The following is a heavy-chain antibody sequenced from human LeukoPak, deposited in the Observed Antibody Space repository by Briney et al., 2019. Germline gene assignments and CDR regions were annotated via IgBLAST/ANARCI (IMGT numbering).Heavy chain of an antibody. D-gene: IGHD3-22*01. CDR2: IIPIFGTA. CDR3: ARVAYYYDSSGYRGFDY. CDR1: GGTFSSYA. Sequence: ASVKVSXKASGGTFSSYAISWVRQAPGQGLEWMGGIIPIFGTANYAQKFQGRVTITTDESTSTAYMELSSLRSEDTAVYYCARVAYYYDSSGYRGFDYWGQGTLVTVSS. J-gene: IGHJ4*02. V-gene: IGHV1-69*05.